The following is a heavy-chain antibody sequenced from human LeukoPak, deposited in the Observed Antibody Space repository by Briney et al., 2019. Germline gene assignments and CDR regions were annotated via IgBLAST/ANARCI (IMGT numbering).Heavy chain of an antibody. CDR2: IYSSGST. J-gene: IGHJ4*02. CDR1: GGSISSGSYY. Sequence: SETLSFTCTVSGGSISSGSYYWSWIRQPAGKGLEWIGHIYSSGSTNYNPSLKSRVTISVDTSKNQFSLNLNSVTAADTAVYYCARGGLYGDYVVYWGQGTLVTVSS. V-gene: IGHV4-61*09. CDR3: ARGGLYGDYVVY. D-gene: IGHD4-17*01.